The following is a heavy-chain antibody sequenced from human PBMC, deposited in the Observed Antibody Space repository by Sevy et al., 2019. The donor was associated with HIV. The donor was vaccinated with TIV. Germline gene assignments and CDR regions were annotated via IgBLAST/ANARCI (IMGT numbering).Heavy chain of an antibody. Sequence: GGSLRLSCVASGFTFSSHWMSWVRQAPGKGLEWVANIKPDGSDKYYVDSVKGRFTISRDNDKNSLSLQMNSLRAEDTAVYNCARDTGGIGMDVWGQGTTVTVSS. D-gene: IGHD6-13*01. J-gene: IGHJ6*02. V-gene: IGHV3-7*01. CDR2: IKPDGSDK. CDR3: ARDTGGIGMDV. CDR1: GFTFSSHW.